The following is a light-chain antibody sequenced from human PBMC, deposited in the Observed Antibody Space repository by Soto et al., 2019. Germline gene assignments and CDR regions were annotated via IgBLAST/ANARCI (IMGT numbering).Light chain of an antibody. J-gene: IGKJ1*01. V-gene: IGKV1-5*03. CDR2: KAS. Sequence: DIQMTQSPSTLSGSVGDRVTITCRASQTISSWLAWYQQKPGKAPKLLIYKASTLKSGVPSRFSDSGSGTEFTLTISSLQPDEFATYYCQHYKSYSEAFGQGTKVEL. CDR3: QHYKSYSEA. CDR1: QTISSW.